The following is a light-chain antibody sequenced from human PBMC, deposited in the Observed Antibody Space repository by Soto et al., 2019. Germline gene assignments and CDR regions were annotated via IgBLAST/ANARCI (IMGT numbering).Light chain of an antibody. J-gene: IGKJ2*01. V-gene: IGKV3D-15*02. Sequence: EIVMTQSPATLSVSPGERVTLSCRASQSVSSDLAWYQQKPGQAPRLLIYGASTRATGIPARFSGSGSGTEFSLTISSLQSEDFAVYYCHHYGSSLPDTFGQGTKLEIK. CDR3: HHYGSSLPDT. CDR2: GAS. CDR1: QSVSSD.